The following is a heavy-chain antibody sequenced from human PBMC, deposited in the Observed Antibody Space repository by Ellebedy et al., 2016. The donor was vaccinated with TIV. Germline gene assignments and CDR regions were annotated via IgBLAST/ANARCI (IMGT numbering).Heavy chain of an antibody. J-gene: IGHJ4*02. D-gene: IGHD6-25*01. CDR2: MRQDGREE. CDR3: ARENGYYFDY. V-gene: IGHV3-7*01. Sequence: PGGSLRLSCAASGFTFSSYGMNRVRQAPGKGLEWVASMRQDGREEYFVDSVKGRFTISRDNTKNSLYLQMNSLRAEDTAVYFCARENGYYFDYWGQGTLVIVSS. CDR1: GFTFSSYG.